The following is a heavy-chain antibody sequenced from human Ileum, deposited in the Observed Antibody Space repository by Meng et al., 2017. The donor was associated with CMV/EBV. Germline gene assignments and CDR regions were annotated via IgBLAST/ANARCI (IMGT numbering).Heavy chain of an antibody. V-gene: IGHV3-30-3*01. CDR1: GFTFRNYP. J-gene: IGHJ4*02. Sequence: GESLKISCAVSGFTFRNYPMHWVRQAPGKGLEWVAVVSSDGNNKYHADSVMGRFTISRDNSKETLYLQMNGLRGEDTAVYFCAKGSSNYLDSWGQGTLVTVSS. CDR2: VSSDGNNK. CDR3: AKGSSNYLDS.